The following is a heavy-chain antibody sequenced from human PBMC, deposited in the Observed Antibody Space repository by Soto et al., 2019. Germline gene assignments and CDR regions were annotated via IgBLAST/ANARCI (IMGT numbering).Heavy chain of an antibody. CDR3: ARDQIFGVVRTHYYYGMDV. CDR1: GGSISSSNW. CDR2: IYHSGST. V-gene: IGHV4-4*02. D-gene: IGHD3-3*01. J-gene: IGHJ6*02. Sequence: QVQLQESGPGLVKPSGTLSLTCDVSGGSISSSNWWNWVRQPPGKGLEWIGEIYHSGSTNYNPSLKSRLTISVEKSKNQFSLKLSSVPAADTAVYYCARDQIFGVVRTHYYYGMDVWGQGTTVTVSS.